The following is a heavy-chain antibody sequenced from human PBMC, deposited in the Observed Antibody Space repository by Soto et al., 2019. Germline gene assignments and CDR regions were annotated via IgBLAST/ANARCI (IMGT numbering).Heavy chain of an antibody. Sequence: PSETLSLTCAVYVGSFSGYYWSLIRQPPGKGLEWIGEINHSGSTNYNPSLKSRVTISVDTSKNQFSLKLSSVTAAYTAVYYCARGLRQLRYRGQGTLVTAPQ. D-gene: IGHD6-6*01. CDR1: VGSFSGYY. CDR3: ARGLRQLRY. V-gene: IGHV4-34*01. CDR2: INHSGST. J-gene: IGHJ4*02.